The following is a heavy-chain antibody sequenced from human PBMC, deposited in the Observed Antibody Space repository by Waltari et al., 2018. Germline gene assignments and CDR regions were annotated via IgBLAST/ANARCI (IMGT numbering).Heavy chain of an antibody. CDR1: GFTFSSYG. D-gene: IGHD1-26*01. CDR2: ISYDGSNK. J-gene: IGHJ4*02. V-gene: IGHV3-30*18. Sequence: QVQLVESGGGVVQPGRSLRLSCAASGFTFSSYGMHWVRQAPGKGLEWVGVISYDGSNKYYADSVKGRFTISRDNSKSTLYQMNSLRAEDTAVYYCAKDLGSRTDYWGQGTLVTVSS. CDR3: AKDLGSRTDY.